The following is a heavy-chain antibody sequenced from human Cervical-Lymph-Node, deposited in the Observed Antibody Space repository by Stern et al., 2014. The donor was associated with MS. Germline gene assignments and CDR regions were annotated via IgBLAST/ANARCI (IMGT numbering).Heavy chain of an antibody. CDR2: IIPMFGTG. D-gene: IGHD4-17*01. J-gene: IGHJ6*02. CDR1: GGTLSDYG. Sequence: VQLVESGGEVKKPGSSVKVSCKASGGTLSDYGISWVRQAPGQGLEWMGGIIPMFGTGNYAQKVQGRVNITGEDYTDQVYMGMSSLTSEDTAVYYCARDGDSSMLGLNVWGQGTTVTVSS. CDR3: ARDGDSSMLGLNV. V-gene: IGHV1-69*01.